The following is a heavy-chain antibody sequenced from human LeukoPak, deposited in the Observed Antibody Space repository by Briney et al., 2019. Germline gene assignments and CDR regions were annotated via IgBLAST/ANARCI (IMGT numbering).Heavy chain of an antibody. CDR2: IKSKTDGGTT. V-gene: IGHV3-15*01. Sequence: GGSLRLSCAASGFTFSSYAMSWVRQAPGKGLEWVGRIKSKTDGGTTDYAAPVKGRFTISRDDSKNTLYLQMNSLKTEDTAVYYCTTDRHVLLWFGELFNYFDFWGQGTLVTVSS. CDR1: GFTFSSYA. D-gene: IGHD3-10*01. J-gene: IGHJ4*02. CDR3: TTDRHVLLWFGELFNYFDF.